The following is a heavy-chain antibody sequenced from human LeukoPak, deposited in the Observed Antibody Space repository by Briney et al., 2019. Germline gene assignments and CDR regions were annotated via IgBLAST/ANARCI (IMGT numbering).Heavy chain of an antibody. J-gene: IGHJ6*02. CDR2: ISAYNGNT. CDR1: GYTFTSYG. D-gene: IGHD3-9*01. V-gene: IGHV1-18*01. CDR3: GSAGDILTGHWGMDV. Sequence: ASVKVSCKASGYTFTSYGYSWVRQAPGQGLEWMGWISAYNGNTKYAQKLQGRVTMTTDTSTSTAYMELRSLRSDDTAVYYCGSAGDILTGHWGMDVWGQGTTVTVSS.